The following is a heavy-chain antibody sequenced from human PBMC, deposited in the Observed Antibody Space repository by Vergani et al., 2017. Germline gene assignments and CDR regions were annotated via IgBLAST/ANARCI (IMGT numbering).Heavy chain of an antibody. J-gene: IGHJ4*02. V-gene: IGHV4-61*02. CDR3: ARSREGVPYN. Sequence: QVQLQESGPGLVRPSETLSLTCRVFGDSIARVSCYWSWIGPPAGKTLEWIGRIYNSGNITRNPSLSSRATLSMDTSKNEFSLTLTTVTATDTAVYYCARSREGVPYNWGQGILVTISS. CDR1: GDSIARVSCY. CDR2: IYNSGNI. D-gene: IGHD3-10*01.